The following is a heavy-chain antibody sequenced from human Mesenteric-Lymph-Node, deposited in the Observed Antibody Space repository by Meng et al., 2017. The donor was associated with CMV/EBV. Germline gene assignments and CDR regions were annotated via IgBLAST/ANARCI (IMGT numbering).Heavy chain of an antibody. CDR2: ISPSSGST. J-gene: IGHJ4*02. CDR1: GYTFTTYY. D-gene: IGHD1-26*01. CDR3: ARDRGNYRDY. V-gene: IGHV1-46*01. Sequence: ASVKVSCKASGYTFTTYYMHWVRQAPGQGLEWMGTISPSSGSTTYAQKFQGRVTMTRDTSTTTLYLELSSLKSEDTAVYYCARDRGNYRDYWGQGTLVTVSS.